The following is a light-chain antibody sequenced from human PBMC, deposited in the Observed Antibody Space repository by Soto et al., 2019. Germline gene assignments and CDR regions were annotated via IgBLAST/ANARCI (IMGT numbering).Light chain of an antibody. J-gene: IGLJ2*01. CDR2: DVS. Sequence: QSALTQPASVSGSPGQSITISYTGTSSDVGGYNYVSWYQQHPGKAPKLMIYDVSNRPSGVSNRFSGSKSGNTASLTISGLQAEDEAYYYCSSYTSSSSPHVVCGGGTNFTVL. V-gene: IGLV2-14*01. CDR1: SSDVGGYNY. CDR3: SSYTSSSSPHVV.